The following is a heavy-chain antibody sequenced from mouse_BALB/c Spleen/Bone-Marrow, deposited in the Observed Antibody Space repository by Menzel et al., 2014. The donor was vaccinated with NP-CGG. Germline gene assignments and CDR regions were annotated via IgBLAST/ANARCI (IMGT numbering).Heavy chain of an antibody. CDR1: GYSITSDYA. CDR3: AKTGTRYCFDY. J-gene: IGHJ2*01. Sequence: EVQLVESGPGLVKPSPSLSLPCTVTGYSITSDYAWNWIRQLPGNKLEWMGYISYSGTTSYNPSLKSRISITRDTSKNQFFLQLNSVTTEDTATYYCAKTGTRYCFDYWGQGTTLTVSS. D-gene: IGHD4-1*01. V-gene: IGHV3-2*02. CDR2: ISYSGTT.